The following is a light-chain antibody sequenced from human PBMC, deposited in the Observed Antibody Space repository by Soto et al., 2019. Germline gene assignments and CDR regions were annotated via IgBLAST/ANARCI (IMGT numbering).Light chain of an antibody. CDR2: NNN. CDR3: AAWDDSLNGYV. Sequence: SVLPQPPSSYGTPGQRVTISCSGGSSNIGTNAVNWYQQLPGTAPKLLIYNNNQRPSGVPDRFSGSKSGTSASLAISGLQSEDEADYYCAAWDDSLNGYVFGTGTKVTVL. V-gene: IGLV1-44*01. CDR1: SSNIGTNA. J-gene: IGLJ1*01.